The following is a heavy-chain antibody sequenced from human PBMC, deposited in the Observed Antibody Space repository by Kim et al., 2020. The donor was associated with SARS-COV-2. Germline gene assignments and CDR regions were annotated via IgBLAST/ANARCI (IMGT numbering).Heavy chain of an antibody. Sequence: SETLSLTCTVSGVSISDYYWSWIRQPAGKGLEWMGRVYASGRTDYNPSLKSRVTMSLDTSTNQFSLKLSSVTAADTAVYYCARTGAMDVWGHGTTVTVSS. CDR1: GVSISDYY. V-gene: IGHV4-4*07. J-gene: IGHJ6*02. CDR3: ARTGAMDV. CDR2: VYASGRT.